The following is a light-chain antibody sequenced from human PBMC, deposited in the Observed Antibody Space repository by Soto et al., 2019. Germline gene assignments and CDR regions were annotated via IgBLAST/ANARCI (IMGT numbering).Light chain of an antibody. CDR3: EKYNRGGRR. Sequence: DIQMTQSPSSLSASVGDRVTVTCRASQSIARYLNWYQQKPGKAPKLLIYDVSSLQTGVPSRFSGDESGTDFTLTISRLQPEDVGTYYCEKYNRGGRRFGQGRKVDI. V-gene: IGKV1-39*01. CDR1: QSIARY. CDR2: DVS. J-gene: IGKJ1*01.